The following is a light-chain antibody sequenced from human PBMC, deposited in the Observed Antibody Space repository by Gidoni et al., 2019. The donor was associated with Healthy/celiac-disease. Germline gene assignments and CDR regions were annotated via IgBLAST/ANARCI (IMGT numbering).Light chain of an antibody. CDR1: KLGVKY. J-gene: IGLJ2*01. CDR3: QAWDSSTAV. V-gene: IGLV3-1*01. CDR2: QDS. Sequence: SYELTPPPSVSVSPGQTARITCSGDKLGVKYACWYQQKPGQSPVLHIYQDSQRPSGIPARFSGSNSGNTATLTISGTQAMDEADYYCQAWDSSTAVFGGGTKLTVL.